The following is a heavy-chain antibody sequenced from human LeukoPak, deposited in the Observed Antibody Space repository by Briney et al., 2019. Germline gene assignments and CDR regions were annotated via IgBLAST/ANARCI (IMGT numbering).Heavy chain of an antibody. D-gene: IGHD6-13*01. CDR2: IRNSGSTT. J-gene: IGHJ3*02. CDR3: ARARIAAAGMAFDI. Sequence: PGGSLRLSCAASGFTFDDYYMTWIRQAPGKGPEWVSDIRNSGSTTYYADSVKGRFTISRDNAKNSLYLQMNSLRAEDTAVYYCARARIAAAGMAFDIWGQGTMVTVSS. V-gene: IGHV3-11*04. CDR1: GFTFDDYY.